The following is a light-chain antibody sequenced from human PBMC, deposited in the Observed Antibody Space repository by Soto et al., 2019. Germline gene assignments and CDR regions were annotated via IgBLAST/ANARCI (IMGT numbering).Light chain of an antibody. Sequence: DIQMTQSPSSLSASVGDRVTITCRASQSIAYYLNWFQQKPGKAPKLLIYAASSLQSGVPSRFNGSSSGTDFTLTISSLQPEDFATYYCQQSSQSSMYAFGQGTKL. CDR2: AAS. CDR3: QQSSQSSMYA. V-gene: IGKV1-39*01. CDR1: QSIAYY. J-gene: IGKJ2*01.